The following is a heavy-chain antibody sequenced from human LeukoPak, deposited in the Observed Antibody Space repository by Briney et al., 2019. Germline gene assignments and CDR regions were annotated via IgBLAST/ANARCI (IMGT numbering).Heavy chain of an antibody. D-gene: IGHD2-2*01. CDR3: ARDPTPRYCSSTSCSYFDY. V-gene: IGHV4-59*01. CDR1: GGSISSYY. CDR2: IYYSGST. J-gene: IGHJ4*02. Sequence: SETLSLTCTVSGGSISSYYWSWIRQPPGKGLEWIGYIYYSGSTNYNPSLKSRVTISVDTSKNQFSLKLSSVTAADTAVYYCARDPTPRYCSSTSCSYFDYWGQGTLVTVSS.